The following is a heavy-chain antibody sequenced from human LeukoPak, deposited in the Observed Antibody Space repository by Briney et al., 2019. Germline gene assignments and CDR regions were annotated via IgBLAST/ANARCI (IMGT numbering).Heavy chain of an antibody. J-gene: IGHJ4*02. V-gene: IGHV4-59*02. CDR3: ARGEWDLLFDY. CDR2: IFYSGST. D-gene: IGHD1-26*01. CDR1: GGSVSGYY. Sequence: KPSETLSHTCTVSGGSVSGYYWSWIRQPPGKGLEWIGYIFYSGSTNYNPSLKSRVTISVDTSKNQFSLKLSSVTAADTAVYYCARGEWDLLFDYWVQGTLVTVSS.